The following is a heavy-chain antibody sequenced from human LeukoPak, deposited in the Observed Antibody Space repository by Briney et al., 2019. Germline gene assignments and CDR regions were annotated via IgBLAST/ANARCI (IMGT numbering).Heavy chain of an antibody. J-gene: IGHJ4*02. CDR2: IYYSGST. V-gene: IGHV4-59*01. CDR1: GGSISSYY. D-gene: IGHD6-19*01. CDR3: ARVVAHSSGWTPFDY. Sequence: ASETLSLTCTVSGGSISSYYWSWIRQPPGKGLEWIGYIYYSGSTNYNPSLKSRVTISVDTSKNQFSLKLSSVTAADTAVYYCARVVAHSSGWTPFDYWGQGTLVTVSS.